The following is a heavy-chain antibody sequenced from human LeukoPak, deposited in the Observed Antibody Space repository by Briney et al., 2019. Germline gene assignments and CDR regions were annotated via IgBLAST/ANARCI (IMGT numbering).Heavy chain of an antibody. J-gene: IGHJ6*04. CDR3: ARIRVSSYHGMDI. D-gene: IGHD2/OR15-2a*01. V-gene: IGHV3-7*05. CDR2: IREYESEK. Sequence: GGSLRLSCAASGFFFTNYWMSWVRQAPGKGLEWVANIREYESEKYYVNSVKGRFTISRDNAKNSLFLHMNSLRAEDTAVYYWARIRVSSYHGMDIWGEGTTVTVSS. CDR1: GFFFTNYW.